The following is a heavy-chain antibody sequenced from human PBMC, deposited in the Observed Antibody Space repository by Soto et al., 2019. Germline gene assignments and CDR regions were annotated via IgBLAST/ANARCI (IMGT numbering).Heavy chain of an antibody. D-gene: IGHD3-10*01. Sequence: QVQLVQSGAEVKKPGSSVKVSCKASGGTFSSYAISWVRQAPGQGLEWMGGIIPIFGTANYAQKFQGRVTITADESTSTAYMELSSLRPEDTAVYYCAREALYYYGSGSYYSPAFDIWGQGTMVTVSS. CDR1: GGTFSSYA. V-gene: IGHV1-69*12. J-gene: IGHJ3*02. CDR3: AREALYYYGSGSYYSPAFDI. CDR2: IIPIFGTA.